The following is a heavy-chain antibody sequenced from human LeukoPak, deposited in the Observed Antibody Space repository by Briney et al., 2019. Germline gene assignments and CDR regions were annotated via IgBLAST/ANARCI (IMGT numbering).Heavy chain of an antibody. D-gene: IGHD1-26*01. CDR1: GGSFSGYY. CDR3: AIAATRNWFDP. J-gene: IGHJ5*02. CDR2: INHSGST. Sequence: SETLSLTCAVYGGSFSGYYWSWIRQPPGKGLEWIGEINHSGSTNYNPSLKSRVTISVDTSKNQFSLKLSSVTAADTAVYYCAIAATRNWFDPWGQGTLVTVSS. V-gene: IGHV4-34*01.